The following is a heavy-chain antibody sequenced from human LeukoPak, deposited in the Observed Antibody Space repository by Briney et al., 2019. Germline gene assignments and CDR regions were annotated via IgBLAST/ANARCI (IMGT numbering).Heavy chain of an antibody. V-gene: IGHV3-23*01. CDR1: GLTFSTYA. CDR3: AKDWPSEWQQLPDYDAVDI. D-gene: IGHD6-13*01. J-gene: IGHJ3*02. Sequence: GGSLRLSCAASGLTFSTYAMSWVRQAPGKGLEWVSAIGGSGDFTYYAEYVRGRFTISRDNSKNTLYLQMNSLRVEDTAVYYCAKDWPSEWQQLPDYDAVDIWGQGMMVTVSS. CDR2: IGGSGDFT.